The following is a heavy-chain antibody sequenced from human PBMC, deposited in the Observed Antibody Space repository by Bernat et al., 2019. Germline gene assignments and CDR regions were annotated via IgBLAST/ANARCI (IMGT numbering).Heavy chain of an antibody. Sequence: QLQLQESGPGLVKPSETLSLTCTVSGGSISSSSYYWGWIRQPPGKGLEWIGSIYYSGSTYYNPSLKSRVTISVDTSKNQFSLTLSSVPAADTAVYYCARAPATMIVVDNYFDYWGQGTLVTVSS. V-gene: IGHV4-39*01. CDR1: GGSISSSSYY. CDR2: IYYSGST. J-gene: IGHJ4*02. D-gene: IGHD3-22*01. CDR3: ARAPATMIVVDNYFDY.